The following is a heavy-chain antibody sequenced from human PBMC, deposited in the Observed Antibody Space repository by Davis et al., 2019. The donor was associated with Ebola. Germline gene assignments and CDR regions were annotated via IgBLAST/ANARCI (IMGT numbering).Heavy chain of an antibody. Sequence: GESLKISCAASGFTFSSYDMHWVRQATGKGLEWVSAIGTAGDTYYPGSVKGRFTISRENAKNSLYLQMNSLRAEDTAVYYCARGRTVAGTRGLSWFDPWGQGTLVTVSS. V-gene: IGHV3-13*01. CDR2: IGTAGDT. D-gene: IGHD6-19*01. CDR1: GFTFSSYD. J-gene: IGHJ5*02. CDR3: ARGRTVAGTRGLSWFDP.